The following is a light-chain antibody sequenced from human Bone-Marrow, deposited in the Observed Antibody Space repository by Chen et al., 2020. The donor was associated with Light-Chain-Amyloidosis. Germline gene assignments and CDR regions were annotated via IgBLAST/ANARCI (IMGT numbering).Light chain of an antibody. CDR3: FLSYSGAWV. J-gene: IGLJ3*02. Sequence: QAVVTQEPSLTVSPGGTVTLTCGSSTGHVTTSHFPYWFQQKAGQAPRTLISDTINKQPWTPARFSPSLLGGKAALTLSGALPEEEADYYGFLSYSGAWVFGGGTRLTVL. V-gene: IGLV7-46*01. CDR2: DTI. CDR1: TGHVTTSHF.